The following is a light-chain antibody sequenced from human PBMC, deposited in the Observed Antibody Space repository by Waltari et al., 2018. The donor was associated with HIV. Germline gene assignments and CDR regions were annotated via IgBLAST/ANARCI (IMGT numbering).Light chain of an antibody. CDR1: QTVTSNY. V-gene: IGKV3-20*01. J-gene: IGKJ2*01. CDR3: HQYGTSPRT. Sequence: EIVLAQSPRTLSLSPGERATLSCRASQTVTSNYLAWYQVRPGQPPRLLIYGASIRATGVPDKFSGSGSGTDFTLTIGRLEPEDFAVYYCHQYGTSPRTFGQGSKVEIK. CDR2: GAS.